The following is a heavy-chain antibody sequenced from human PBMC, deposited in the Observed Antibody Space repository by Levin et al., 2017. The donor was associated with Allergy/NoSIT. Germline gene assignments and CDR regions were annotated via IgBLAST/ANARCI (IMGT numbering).Heavy chain of an antibody. V-gene: IGHV4-34*01. CDR2: INHSGST. CDR1: GGSFSGYY. J-gene: IGHJ4*02. D-gene: IGHD7-27*01. Sequence: SETLSLTCAVYGGSFSGYYWSWIRQPPGKGLEWIGEINHSGSTNYNPSLKSRVTISVDTSKNQFSLKLSSVTAADTAVYYCARGWVYWGQGTLVTVSS. CDR3: ARGWVY.